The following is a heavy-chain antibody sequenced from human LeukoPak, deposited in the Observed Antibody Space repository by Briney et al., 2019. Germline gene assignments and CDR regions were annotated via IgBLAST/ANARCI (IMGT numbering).Heavy chain of an antibody. CDR2: INKDGRGI. CDR1: GFTISDVW. V-gene: IGHV3-7*01. D-gene: IGHD4-11*01. CDR3: ARDSYRSLDY. J-gene: IGHJ4*02. Sequence: AGTLRLSCAASGFTISDVWMSWVRQAPGKGLEWVDNINKDGRGIYYVDSVKGRFSISRDNTNNLLYLQMNSLRADDTAMYFCARDSYRSLDYWGQGTLVTVSS.